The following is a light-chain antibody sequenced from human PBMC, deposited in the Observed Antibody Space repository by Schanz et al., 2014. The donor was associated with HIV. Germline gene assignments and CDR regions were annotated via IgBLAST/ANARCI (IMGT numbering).Light chain of an antibody. J-gene: IGKJ1*01. CDR1: QGVTNY. CDR3: QQYNSYPLT. CDR2: AAS. Sequence: AIRITQSPSSLSASTGDRVTITCRASQGVTNYLAWYQQKPGKAPKLLIYAASTLQSGVPSRFSGSVSGTDFTLTISCLQSEDSATYYCQQYNSYPLTFGQGTTVEVK. V-gene: IGKV1-8*01.